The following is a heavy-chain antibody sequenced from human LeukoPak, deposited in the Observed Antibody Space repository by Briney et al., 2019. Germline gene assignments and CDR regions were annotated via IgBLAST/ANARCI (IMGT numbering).Heavy chain of an antibody. J-gene: IGHJ4*02. CDR3: ARDMGDDSSGYWEGY. V-gene: IGHV3-33*01. D-gene: IGHD3-22*01. CDR1: GFTFSSYG. CDR2: IWYDGSNK. Sequence: GGSLRLSCAASGFTFSSYGMHWVRQAPGKGLEWVAVIWYDGSNKYYADSVKGRFTISRDNSKIPLYLQMNSLRAEDTAVYYCARDMGDDSSGYWEGYWGQGTLVTVSS.